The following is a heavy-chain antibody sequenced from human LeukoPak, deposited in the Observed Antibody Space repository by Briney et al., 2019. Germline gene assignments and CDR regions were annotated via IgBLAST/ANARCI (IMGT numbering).Heavy chain of an antibody. CDR3: ARDYSGWTNNFDY. D-gene: IGHD6-19*01. CDR1: GYTFTSYY. CDR2: INPSGGST. V-gene: IGHV1-46*01. J-gene: IGHJ4*02. Sequence: ASVKVSCKASGYTFTSYYMHWVRQAPGQGLEWMGIINPSGGSTSYAQKFQGRVTMTTDTSTSTAYMELRSLRSDDTAVYYCARDYSGWTNNFDYWGQGTLVTVSS.